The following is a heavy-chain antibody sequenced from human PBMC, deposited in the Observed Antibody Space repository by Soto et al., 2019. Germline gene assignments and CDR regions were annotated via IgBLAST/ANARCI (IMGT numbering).Heavy chain of an antibody. J-gene: IGHJ6*02. V-gene: IGHV1-69*12. CDR3: ARDDGRYPRPGYYYYYYGMDV. CDR1: GGTFSSYA. Sequence: QVQLVQSGAEVKKPGSSVKVSCKASGGTFSSYAISWVRQAPGQGLEWMGGIIPIFGTANYAQKFQGRVTITADESTSTDYMELSSLRSEDTAVYYCARDDGRYPRPGYYYYYYGMDVWGQGTTVTVSS. D-gene: IGHD6-6*01. CDR2: IIPIFGTA.